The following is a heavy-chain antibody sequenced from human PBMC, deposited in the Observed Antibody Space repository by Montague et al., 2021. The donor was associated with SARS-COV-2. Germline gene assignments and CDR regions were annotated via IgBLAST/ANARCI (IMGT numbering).Heavy chain of an antibody. CDR3: ARGLWFGELLYYYYYYGMDV. CDR2: TYYRSKWYN. Sequence: CAISGDSVSSNSAAWNWIRQSPSRGLEWLGRTYYRSKWYNDYAVSVKSRITINPDTSKNQFSLQLYSVTPEDTAVYYCARGLWFGELLYYYYYYGMDVWGQGTTVTVSS. D-gene: IGHD3-10*01. CDR1: GDSVSSNSAA. V-gene: IGHV6-1*01. J-gene: IGHJ6*02.